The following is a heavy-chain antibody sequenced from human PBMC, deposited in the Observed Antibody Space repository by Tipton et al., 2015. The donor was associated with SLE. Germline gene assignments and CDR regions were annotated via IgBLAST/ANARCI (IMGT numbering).Heavy chain of an antibody. CDR1: GYTFTSYA. D-gene: IGHD6-13*01. CDR3: ARSGIAAAGENDAFDI. CDR2: INAGNGNT. V-gene: IGHV1-3*01. J-gene: IGHJ3*02. Sequence: QSGAEVKKPGASVKVSCKASGYTFTSYAMHWVRQAPGQRLEWMGWINAGNGNTKYSQKFQGRVTITRDTSASTAYMELSSLRSEDTAVYYCARSGIAAAGENDAFDIWGQGSMVTVSS.